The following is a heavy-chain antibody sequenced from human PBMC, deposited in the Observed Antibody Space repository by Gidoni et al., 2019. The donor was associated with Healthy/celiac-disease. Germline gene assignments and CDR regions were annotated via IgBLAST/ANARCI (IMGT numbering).Heavy chain of an antibody. V-gene: IGHV3-30-3*01. CDR1: GFTFSSDA. Sequence: QVQLVESGGGVVQPGRSLRLSCAASGFTFSSDAMHWVRQAPGKGLEWVAVISYDGSNKYYADSVKGRFTISRDNSKNTLYLQMNSLRAEDTAVYYCAGGENYYDSSGYPDHWGQGTLVTVSS. CDR3: AGGENYYDSSGYPDH. J-gene: IGHJ4*02. CDR2: ISYDGSNK. D-gene: IGHD3-22*01.